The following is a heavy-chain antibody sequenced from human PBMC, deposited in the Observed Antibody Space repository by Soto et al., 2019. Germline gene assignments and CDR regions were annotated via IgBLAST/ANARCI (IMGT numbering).Heavy chain of an antibody. Sequence: EVQLLESGGGWVKPGGSLGFSCAASGFPFNNYAWTWVRQAQGKGLGWVSAIGGGGDTTSYPDSVKGRFTVSRDGSKNTLYLQMSSLRAEDTALYYCAKGRGGSGSLTPRVDFWGQGTLVTVSS. CDR3: AKGRGGSGSLTPRVDF. V-gene: IGHV3-23*01. J-gene: IGHJ4*02. D-gene: IGHD3-10*01. CDR1: GFPFNNYA. CDR2: IGGGGDTT.